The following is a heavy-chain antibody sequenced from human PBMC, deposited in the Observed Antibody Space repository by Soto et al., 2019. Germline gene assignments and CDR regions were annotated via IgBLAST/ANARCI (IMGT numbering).Heavy chain of an antibody. CDR1: GGSISSYY. CDR2: IYYSGST. V-gene: IGHV4-59*01. Sequence: SETLSLTCTVSGGSISSYYWSWIRQPPGKGLEWIGYIYYSGSTNYNPSLKSRVTISVDTSKNQFSLKLSSVAAADTAVYYCARERGGWLQFYFDYWGQGTLVTVSS. D-gene: IGHD5-12*01. CDR3: ARERGGWLQFYFDY. J-gene: IGHJ4*02.